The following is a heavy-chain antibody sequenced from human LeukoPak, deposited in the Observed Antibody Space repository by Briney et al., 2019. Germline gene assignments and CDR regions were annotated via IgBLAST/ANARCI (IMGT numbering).Heavy chain of an antibody. V-gene: IGHV3-23*01. D-gene: IGHD6-19*01. CDR1: GFTFSSYA. J-gene: IGHJ4*02. CDR3: AKDKDGIAVAGIWIPQGDY. Sequence: GGSLRLSCAASGFTFSSYATSWVRQAPGKGLEWVSAISGSGGSTYYADSVKGRFTISRDNSKNTLYLQMNSLRAEDTAVYYCAKDKDGIAVAGIWIPQGDYWGQGTLVTVSS. CDR2: ISGSGGST.